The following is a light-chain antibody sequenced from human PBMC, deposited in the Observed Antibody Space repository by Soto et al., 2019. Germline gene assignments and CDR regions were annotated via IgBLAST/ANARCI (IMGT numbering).Light chain of an antibody. V-gene: IGLV1-51*01. CDR3: SVYTARSTLV. CDR1: SSNIGNNY. CDR2: DNN. Sequence: QSVLTQPPSVSAAPGQKVTISCSGSSSNIGNNYVSWYQQLPGTAPKLLIYDNNKRPSGIPDRFSGSKSGTSATLGITGLQTGDEADYYCSVYTARSTLVLGGGTK. J-gene: IGLJ3*02.